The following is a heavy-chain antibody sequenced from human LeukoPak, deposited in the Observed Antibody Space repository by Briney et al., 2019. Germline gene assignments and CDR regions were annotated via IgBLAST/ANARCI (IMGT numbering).Heavy chain of an antibody. CDR1: GFPFSSYG. J-gene: IGHJ4*02. Sequence: GGSLRLSCAASGFPFSSYGMHWVRQAPGKGLEWVAFIRYDGSNKYYADSVKGRFTISRDNSKNTLYLQMNSLRAEDTAVYYCARLISSGYYAGFRLRHYFDYWGQGTLVTVSS. CDR3: ARLISSGYYAGFRLRHYFDY. V-gene: IGHV3-30*02. CDR2: IRYDGSNK. D-gene: IGHD3-22*01.